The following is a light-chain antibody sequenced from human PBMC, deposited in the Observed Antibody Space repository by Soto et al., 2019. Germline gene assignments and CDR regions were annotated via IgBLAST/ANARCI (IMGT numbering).Light chain of an antibody. CDR3: QQFSSYPLT. J-gene: IGKJ4*01. CDR1: QSVGTR. Sequence: ILLTHSPDTLSFSPGEIATLSFRAAQSVGTRLAWYQHKTGQAPRLLISGASSRATGIPDRFTGSGSETSFTLTISRLEPEDFAVYYCQQFSSYPLTFGGGTKVDIK. V-gene: IGKV3-20*01. CDR2: GAS.